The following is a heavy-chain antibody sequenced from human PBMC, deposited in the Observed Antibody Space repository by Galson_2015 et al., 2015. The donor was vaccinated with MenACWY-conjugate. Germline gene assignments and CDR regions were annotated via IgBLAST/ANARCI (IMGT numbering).Heavy chain of an antibody. CDR2: ISLSGSTV. V-gene: IGHV3-48*02. J-gene: IGHJ6*02. CDR1: GFNLNFYA. Sequence: SLRLSCAASGFNLNFYALNWVRQASGKGLEWVSFISLSGSTVHYADSVKGRFTISRDHAKKSLYLQMNSLRDEDTAVYFCAGRQRIITYAVDGGVDGMDVWGQGTTVIVSS. CDR3: AGRQRIITYAVDGGVDGMDV. D-gene: IGHD3-16*01.